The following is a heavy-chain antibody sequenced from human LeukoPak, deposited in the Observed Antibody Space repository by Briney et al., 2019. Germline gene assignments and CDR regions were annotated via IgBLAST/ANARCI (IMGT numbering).Heavy chain of an antibody. CDR3: ARLGGRYKQRLRYYFDY. Sequence: SETLSLTCAVYGGSFSGYYWSWIRQPPGKGLEWIGEINHSGSTNYNPSLKSRVTISVDTSKNQFSLKLSSVTAADTAVYYCARLGGRYKQRLRYYFDYWGQGTLVTVSS. J-gene: IGHJ4*02. D-gene: IGHD1-14*01. V-gene: IGHV4-34*01. CDR2: INHSGST. CDR1: GGSFSGYY.